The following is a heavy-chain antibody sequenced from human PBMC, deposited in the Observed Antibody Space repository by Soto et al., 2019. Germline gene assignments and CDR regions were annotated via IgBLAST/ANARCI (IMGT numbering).Heavy chain of an antibody. D-gene: IGHD3-22*01. CDR3: AKDSPTMLVVVIRHPIDY. Sequence: LRLSCAASGFTFSSYAMSWVRQAPGKGLEWVSAISGSGGSTYYADSVKGRFTISRDNSKNTLYLQMNSLRAEDTAVYYCAKDSPTMLVVVIRHPIDYWGQGNLVTVSS. J-gene: IGHJ4*02. CDR1: GFTFSSYA. CDR2: ISGSGGST. V-gene: IGHV3-23*01.